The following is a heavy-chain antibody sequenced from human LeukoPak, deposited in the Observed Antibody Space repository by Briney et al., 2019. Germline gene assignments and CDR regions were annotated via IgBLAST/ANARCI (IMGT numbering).Heavy chain of an antibody. CDR3: AALWWSTHHYYMDV. V-gene: IGHV1-18*01. Sequence: ASVKVSCKASGYTFTSYGISWVRQAPGQGLEWMGWISAYNGNTNYAQKLQGRVTMTTDTSTSTAYMELRSLRSDDTAVYYCAALWWSTHHYYMDVWGKGTTVTVSS. CDR2: ISAYNGNT. CDR1: GYTFTSYG. J-gene: IGHJ6*03. D-gene: IGHD2-21*01.